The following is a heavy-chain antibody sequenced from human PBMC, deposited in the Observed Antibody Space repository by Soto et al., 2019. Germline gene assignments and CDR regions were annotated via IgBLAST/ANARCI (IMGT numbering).Heavy chain of an antibody. D-gene: IGHD3-9*01. J-gene: IGHJ4*02. Sequence: PGGSLRLSCAASGFTFSNVWLSWVRQGPGKGLEWLGRIKSRTENETTDYASPARGRFIISRDDSKNMLYLQLNSLKSEDTCVWDGGTVLTRNYYWCYCCGQGSPFTVSS. CDR3: GTVLTRNYYWCYC. CDR1: GFTFSNVW. V-gene: IGHV3-15*01. CDR2: IKSRTENETT.